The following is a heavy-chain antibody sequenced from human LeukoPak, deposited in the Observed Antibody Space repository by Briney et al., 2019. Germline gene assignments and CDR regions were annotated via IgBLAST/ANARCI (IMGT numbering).Heavy chain of an antibody. J-gene: IGHJ4*02. Sequence: GGSLRLSCAASGFTFSSYGMHWVRQAPGTGLEWVAFIRYDGSNKYYADSVKGRFTISRDNSKNTLYLQMNSLRAENTAVYYCAKDFLGFLEWLPPDYWGQGTLVTVSS. V-gene: IGHV3-30*02. CDR3: AKDFLGFLEWLPPDY. CDR2: IRYDGSNK. CDR1: GFTFSSYG. D-gene: IGHD3-3*02.